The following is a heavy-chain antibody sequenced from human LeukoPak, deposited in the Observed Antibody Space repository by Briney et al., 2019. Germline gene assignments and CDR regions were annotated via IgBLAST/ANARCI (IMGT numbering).Heavy chain of an antibody. D-gene: IGHD3-10*01. CDR1: GYTFTVYY. Sequence: GASVKVSCTASGYTFTVYYMHWVRQAPGQGVEWMGWMNPNSGNTGYAQKFQGRVTITRNTSISTAYMELRSLRSEDTAVYYCASFADYYGSGSYYRGFDYWGQGTLVTVSS. J-gene: IGHJ4*02. CDR2: MNPNSGNT. CDR3: ASFADYYGSGSYYRGFDY. V-gene: IGHV1-8*03.